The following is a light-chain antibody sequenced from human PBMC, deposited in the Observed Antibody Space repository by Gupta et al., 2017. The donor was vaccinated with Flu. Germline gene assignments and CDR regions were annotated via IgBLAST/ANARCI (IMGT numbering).Light chain of an antibody. CDR3: QQASSVPPFT. CDR1: QDISRW. CDR2: AAS. V-gene: IGKV1-12*01. Sequence: DIQMTQSPSSVSASVGDRVTITCRASQDISRWLVWYQQKPGKAPKLLIYAASSLQSGVPSRFSGSGFGTDFTLTISSLQPEDSATYYCQQASSVPPFTFGPGTKVDIK. J-gene: IGKJ3*01.